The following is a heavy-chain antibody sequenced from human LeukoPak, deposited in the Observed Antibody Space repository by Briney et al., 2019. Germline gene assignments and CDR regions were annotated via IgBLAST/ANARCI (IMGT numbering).Heavy chain of an antibody. V-gene: IGHV7-4-1*02. J-gene: IGHJ3*02. CDR1: GYTFTSYA. Sequence: ASVKVSCKAPGYTFTSYAMNWVRQAPGQGLEWMGWINTNTGNPTYAQGFTGRFVFSLDTSVSTAYLQISSLKAEDTAVYYCARVYDSSGYYYGAAFDIWGQGTMVTVSS. D-gene: IGHD3-22*01. CDR3: ARVYDSSGYYYGAAFDI. CDR2: INTNTGNP.